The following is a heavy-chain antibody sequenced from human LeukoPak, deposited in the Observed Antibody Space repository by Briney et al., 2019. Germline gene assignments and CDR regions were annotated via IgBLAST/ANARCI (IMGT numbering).Heavy chain of an antibody. D-gene: IGHD4-17*01. CDR1: GGSISSYY. CDR3: AKARRLATVTTIDY. V-gene: IGHV4-59*01. CDR2: IYYSGST. J-gene: IGHJ4*02. Sequence: SETLSLTCTVSGGSISSYYWSWIRQPPGKGLEWIGYIYYSGSTNYNPSLKSRVTISVDTSKNQFSLKLSSVTAADTAVYYCAKARRLATVTTIDYWGQGTLVTVSS.